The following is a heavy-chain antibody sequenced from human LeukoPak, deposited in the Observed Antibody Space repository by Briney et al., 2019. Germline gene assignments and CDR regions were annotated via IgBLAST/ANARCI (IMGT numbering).Heavy chain of an antibody. V-gene: IGHV1-2*02. CDR2: INPNSGGT. D-gene: IGHD3-10*01. J-gene: IGHJ4*02. Sequence: ASVKVSCKASGYTFTGYYMHWVRQAPGQGLEWMGWINPNSGGTNYAQKFQGRVTMTRDTSISTAYMELSRLRSDDTAVYYCAREYSYYGSGSYPPAYWGQGTLVTVSS. CDR1: GYTFTGYY. CDR3: AREYSYYGSGSYPPAY.